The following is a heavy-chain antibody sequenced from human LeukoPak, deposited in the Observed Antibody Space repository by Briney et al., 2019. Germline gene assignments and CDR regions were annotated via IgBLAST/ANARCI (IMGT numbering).Heavy chain of an antibody. CDR1: GGSFSSYY. V-gene: IGHV4-34*01. CDR2: INHSGST. CDR3: AREANQQPGPSGFDP. Sequence: PSETLSLTCAVYGGSFSSYYWSWIRQPPGKGLEWIGEINHSGSTNYNPSLKSRVTISVDTSKNQFSLKLSSVTAADTAVYYCAREANQQPGPSGFDPWGQGTLVTVSS. J-gene: IGHJ5*02. D-gene: IGHD6-13*01.